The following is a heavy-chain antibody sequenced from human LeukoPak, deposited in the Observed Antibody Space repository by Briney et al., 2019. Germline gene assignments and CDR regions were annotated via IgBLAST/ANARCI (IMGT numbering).Heavy chain of an antibody. J-gene: IGHJ5*02. V-gene: IGHV1-18*01. CDR3: ARVVYYGSRRPPFDP. Sequence: ASVKVSCKASGYTFTSYGISWVRQAPGQGLEWMGWTIAYNGNTNYAQKLQGRVTMTTDTSTSTAYMELRSLRSDDTAVYYCARVVYYGSRRPPFDPWGQGTMVTVSS. CDR1: GYTFTSYG. D-gene: IGHD3-10*01. CDR2: TIAYNGNT.